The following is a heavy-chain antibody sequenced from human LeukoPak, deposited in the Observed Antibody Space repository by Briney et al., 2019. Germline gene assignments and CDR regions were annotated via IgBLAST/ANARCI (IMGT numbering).Heavy chain of an antibody. CDR1: GFTFSSYA. J-gene: IGHJ3*02. V-gene: IGHV3-23*01. CDR2: ISGSGGST. Sequence: GGSLRLSCAASGFTFSSYAMSWVRQAPGKGLEWVSVISGSGGSTYYADSVKGRSTISRDNSKTTLSLQMTSLRAKATAYYYCAKGNTMVRGPKGAFDIWGQGTMVTVSS. CDR3: AKGNTMVRGPKGAFDI. D-gene: IGHD3-10*01.